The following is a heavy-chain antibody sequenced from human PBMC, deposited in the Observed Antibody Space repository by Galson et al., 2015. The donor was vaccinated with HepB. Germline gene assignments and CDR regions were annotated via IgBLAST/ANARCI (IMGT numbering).Heavy chain of an antibody. J-gene: IGHJ3*02. CDR2: IYPADSDT. CDR3: ARPGDNFGLTAFHI. D-gene: IGHD1-1*01. Sequence: QSGAEVKKPGESLKISCKGSGYKFSNYWIGWVRQMPGKGLEWMGIIYPADSDTRYSPSFQGQVIFSADKSISTAYLQWSSLRASDTATYYCARPGDNFGLTAFHIWGQGTMVIVSS. CDR1: GYKFSNYW. V-gene: IGHV5-51*01.